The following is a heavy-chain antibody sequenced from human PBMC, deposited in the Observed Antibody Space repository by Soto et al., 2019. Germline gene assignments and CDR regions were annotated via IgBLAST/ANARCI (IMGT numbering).Heavy chain of an antibody. CDR1: GGSISSGGYY. CDR3: ARLSGYYQAFDS. J-gene: IGHJ4*02. V-gene: IGHV4-61*08. Sequence: PSETLSLTCTVSGGSISSGGYYWSWIRQHPGKGLEWIGYIYYTGTTKYNPSLKSRVTISVDSSKNQFSLKLDSVTAADTAVYYCARLSGYYQAFDSWGQGTLVTVSS. CDR2: IYYTGTT. D-gene: IGHD3-22*01.